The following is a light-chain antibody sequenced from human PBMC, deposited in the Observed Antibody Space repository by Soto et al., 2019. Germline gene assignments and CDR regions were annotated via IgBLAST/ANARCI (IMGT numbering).Light chain of an antibody. J-gene: IGKJ1*01. CDR2: RAS. V-gene: IGKV1-5*03. Sequence: DLQMTQSPSTLSASVGDRVTITCRASQSVSDSLAWYQQKPGKAPNLLIYRASSLESGVPSRFSGSGSGTEFILTISSLQPDDFATYYCQQYNSYWTFGQGTKVDVK. CDR3: QQYNSYWT. CDR1: QSVSDS.